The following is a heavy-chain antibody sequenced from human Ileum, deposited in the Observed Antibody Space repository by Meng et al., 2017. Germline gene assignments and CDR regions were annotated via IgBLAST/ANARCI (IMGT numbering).Heavy chain of an antibody. J-gene: IGHJ3*02. Sequence: GESLKISCKGSGYSFTNYWIGWVRQRPGKGLEWMGVLYPRNSDTSYSPSFQGQVTISADKSITTAYLQWSSLKVSDTAMYYCARHPRNYHDGSGYYGDGTFDIWGQGTMVTVSS. V-gene: IGHV5-51*01. CDR1: GYSFTNYW. D-gene: IGHD3-22*01. CDR3: ARHPRNYHDGSGYYGDGTFDI. CDR2: LYPRNSDT.